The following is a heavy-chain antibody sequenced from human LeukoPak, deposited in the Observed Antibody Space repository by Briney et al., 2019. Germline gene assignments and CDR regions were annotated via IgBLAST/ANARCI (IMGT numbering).Heavy chain of an antibody. CDR3: ARDASFLYYYDSSGYYPGDAFDI. CDR2: INAGNGNT. V-gene: IGHV1-3*01. CDR1: GYTFTSYA. D-gene: IGHD3-22*01. Sequence: ASVKVSCKASGYTFTSYAMHWVRQAPGQRLEWMGWINAGNGNTKYSQKFQGRVTITRDTSASTAYMELSSLRSEDTAVYYCARDASFLYYYDSSGYYPGDAFDIWGQGTMVTVSS. J-gene: IGHJ3*02.